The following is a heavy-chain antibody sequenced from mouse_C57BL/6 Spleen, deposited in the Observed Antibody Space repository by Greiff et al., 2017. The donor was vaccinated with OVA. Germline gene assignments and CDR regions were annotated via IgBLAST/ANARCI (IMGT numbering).Heavy chain of an antibody. CDR2: INPNNGGT. CDR1: GYTFTDYN. J-gene: IGHJ2*01. Sequence: VQLQQSGPELVKPGASVKMSCKASGYTFTDYNMHWVKQSHGKSLEWIGYINPNNGGTSYNQKFKGKATLTVNKSSITAYMELRSLTSEDSAVYYCARSMITTFDYWGQGTTLTVSS. V-gene: IGHV1-22*01. CDR3: ARSMITTFDY. D-gene: IGHD2-4*01.